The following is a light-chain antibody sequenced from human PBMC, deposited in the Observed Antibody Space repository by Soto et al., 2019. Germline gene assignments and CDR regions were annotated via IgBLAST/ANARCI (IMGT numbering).Light chain of an antibody. CDR2: KAS. Sequence: DIQMTQSPSTLSGSVGDRVTITCRASQTISSWLAWYQQKPGKAPKLLIYKASTLKSGVPSRFSGSGSGTECTLTISSLQPDDFATYSCQHYNIYSEAFGQGTKVELK. V-gene: IGKV1-5*03. CDR3: QHYNIYSEA. CDR1: QTISSW. J-gene: IGKJ1*01.